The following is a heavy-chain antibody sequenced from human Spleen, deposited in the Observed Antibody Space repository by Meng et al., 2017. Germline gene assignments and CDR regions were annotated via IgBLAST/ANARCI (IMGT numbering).Heavy chain of an antibody. V-gene: IGHV3-23*01. Sequence: GGSLRLSCAASGFTFSTYWMTWVRQAPGKGLEWVSGISGSGATTYYADSVKGRFTISRDNSKNTLYLQMNSLRAEDTAVYYCARGGDGYNYVYFDYWGQGTLVTVSS. J-gene: IGHJ4*02. CDR3: ARGGDGYNYVYFDY. CDR1: GFTFSTYW. D-gene: IGHD5-24*01. CDR2: ISGSGATT.